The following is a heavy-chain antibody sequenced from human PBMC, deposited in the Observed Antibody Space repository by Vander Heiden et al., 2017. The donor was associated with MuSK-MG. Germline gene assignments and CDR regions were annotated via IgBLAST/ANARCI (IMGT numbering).Heavy chain of an antibody. D-gene: IGHD3-22*01. Sequence: QVQLQESGPGLVKPSGTLSLTCAVSGGSISCSNGWSWVRQPPGKGLEWIGEIYHSGSTNYNPSLKSRVTISVDKSKNQFSLKLSSVTAADTAVYYCARARLGDYDSSGYYYVNAFDIWGQGTMVTVAS. V-gene: IGHV4-4*02. CDR1: GGSISCSNG. CDR3: ARARLGDYDSSGYYYVNAFDI. CDR2: IYHSGST. J-gene: IGHJ3*02.